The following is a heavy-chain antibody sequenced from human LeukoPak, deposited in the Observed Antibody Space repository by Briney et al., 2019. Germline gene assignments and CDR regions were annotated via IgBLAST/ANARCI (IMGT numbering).Heavy chain of an antibody. D-gene: IGHD6-19*01. CDR3: ARDSPGKSSGWYLGYYYYYGMDV. CDR1: GFNYNTYW. Sequence: HPGGSLRLSCVASGFNYNTYWMSWVRQAPGKGLEWVSYISSSSSTIYYADSVKGRFTISRDNAKNSLYLQMNSLRDEDTAVYYCARDSPGKSSGWYLGYYYYYGMDVWGQGTTVTVSS. J-gene: IGHJ6*02. V-gene: IGHV3-48*02. CDR2: ISSSSSTI.